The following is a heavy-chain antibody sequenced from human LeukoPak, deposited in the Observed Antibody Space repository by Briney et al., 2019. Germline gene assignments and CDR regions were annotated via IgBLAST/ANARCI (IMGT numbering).Heavy chain of an antibody. D-gene: IGHD5-18*01. CDR1: GGSISSYY. J-gene: IGHJ4*02. CDR2: IYYSGST. V-gene: IGHV4-59*01. Sequence: SETLSLTCTVSGGSISSYYWSWIRQPPGKGLEWIGYIYYSGSTNYNTSLKSRVTISVDTSKNQFSLKLHAVTAADTAVYYCARQGRVDTAMVTGSGGFDYWGQGTLVTVSS. CDR3: ARQGRVDTAMVTGSGGFDY.